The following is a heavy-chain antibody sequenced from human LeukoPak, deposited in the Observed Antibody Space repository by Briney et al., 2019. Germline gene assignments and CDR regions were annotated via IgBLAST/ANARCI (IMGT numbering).Heavy chain of an antibody. CDR3: AKYPFGVRGPFDY. V-gene: IGHV3-9*01. CDR2: ISWNSGSI. CDR1: GFTFDDYA. J-gene: IGHJ4*02. D-gene: IGHD3-10*01. Sequence: PGGSLRLSCAASGFTFDDYAMHWVRQAPGKGLEWVSGISWNSGSIGYADSVKGRFTISRDNSKNTLYLQMNSLRAEDTAVYYCAKYPFGVRGPFDYWGQGTLVTVSS.